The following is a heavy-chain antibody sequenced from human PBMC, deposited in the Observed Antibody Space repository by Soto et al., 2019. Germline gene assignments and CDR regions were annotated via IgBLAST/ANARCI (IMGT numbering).Heavy chain of an antibody. J-gene: IGHJ4*02. CDR3: AKDDTGDWYYFDY. CDR1: GFTFSSYG. D-gene: IGHD2-21*01. CDR2: ISYDGSNK. V-gene: IGHV3-30*18. Sequence: PGGSLRLSCAASGFTFSSYGMHWVRQAPGKGLEWVAVISYDGSNKYYADSAKGRFTISRDNSKNTLYLQMNSLRAEDTAVYYCAKDDTGDWYYFDYWGQGTLVTVSS.